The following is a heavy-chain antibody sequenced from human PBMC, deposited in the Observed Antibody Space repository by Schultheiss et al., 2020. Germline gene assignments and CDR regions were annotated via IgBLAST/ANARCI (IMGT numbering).Heavy chain of an antibody. D-gene: IGHD4-11*01. V-gene: IGHV4-30-2*01. J-gene: IGHJ3*02. CDR3: ARTTSDAFDI. CDR2: IYHSGST. Sequence: SETLSLTCAVSGGSISSGGYSWSWIRQPPGKGLEWIGYIYHSGSTYYNPSLKSRVTISVDRSKNQFSLKLSSVTAADTAVYYCARTTSDAFDIWGQGTMVTVSS. CDR1: GGSISSGGYS.